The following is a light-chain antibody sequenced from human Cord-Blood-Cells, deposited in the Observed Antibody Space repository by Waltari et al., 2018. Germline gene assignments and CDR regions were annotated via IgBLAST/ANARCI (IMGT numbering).Light chain of an antibody. CDR2: GKN. Sequence: SSELTQDPAVSVALGQTVTITCPGDSLRSYYARWYQQKPGQAPVLVIYGKNNRPPGIPDRFSGSSSGNTASLTITGAQAEDEADYYCNSRDSSGNHYVCGTGTKVTVL. CDR1: SLRSYY. J-gene: IGLJ1*01. CDR3: NSRDSSGNHYV. V-gene: IGLV3-19*01.